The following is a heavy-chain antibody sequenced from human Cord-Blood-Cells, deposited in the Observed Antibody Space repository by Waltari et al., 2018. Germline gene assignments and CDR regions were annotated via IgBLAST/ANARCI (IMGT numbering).Heavy chain of an antibody. V-gene: IGHV4-39*01. CDR3: ARQVWESIDY. CDR1: GGSISSSSYY. D-gene: IGHD1-26*01. CDR2: IYYSGST. J-gene: IGHJ4*02. Sequence: QLQLQESGPGLVKPSETLSLTCTVSGGSISSSSYYWGWIRQPPGKGLEWIGSIYYSGSTYYNPSLKSRVTISVDTSKNQFPLKLSSVTAADTAVYYCARQVWESIDYWGQGTLVTVSS.